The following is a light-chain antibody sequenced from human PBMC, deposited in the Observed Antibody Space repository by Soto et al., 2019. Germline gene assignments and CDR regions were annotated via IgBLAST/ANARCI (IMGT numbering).Light chain of an antibody. CDR3: SSYAGSYSLK. Sequence: QSALTQPASVSGSPGQSITISCTGTSNDVGIYNYVSWYQQHPGKAPKLIIYEVTNRPSGVSDRFSGSKSDNTASLTISGLQAEDEADYYCSSYAGSYSLKFGGGTKVTVL. J-gene: IGLJ2*01. CDR2: EVT. CDR1: SNDVGIYNY. V-gene: IGLV2-14*01.